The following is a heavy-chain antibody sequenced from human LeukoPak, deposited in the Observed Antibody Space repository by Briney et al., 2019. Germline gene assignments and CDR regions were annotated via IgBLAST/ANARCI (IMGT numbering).Heavy chain of an antibody. CDR2: IYYSGST. CDR3: ARTRSPTMVLFDY. CDR1: GGSISSYY. J-gene: IGHJ4*02. Sequence: SETLSLTCTVYGGSISSYYWSWIRHSPRKGLEWIGHIYYSGSTNYNSSLKSRATISIDTSKNQFSLKLSSVTAADTAVYYCARTRSPTMVLFDYWGQGTLVTVSS. D-gene: IGHD3-10*01. V-gene: IGHV4-59*01.